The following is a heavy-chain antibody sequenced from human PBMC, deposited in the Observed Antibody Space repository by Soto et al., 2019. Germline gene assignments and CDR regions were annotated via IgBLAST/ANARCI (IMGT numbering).Heavy chain of an antibody. CDR1: GFTFSSYG. CDR2: ISYDGSTI. J-gene: IGHJ3*02. D-gene: IGHD6-19*01. CDR3: ARVGTVAHGAFDI. Sequence: GGSLRLSCAASGFTFSSYGMHWVRQAPGKGLEWVAVISYDGSTIYYADSVKGRFTISRDNAKNSLYLQMNSLRAEDRAVYYCARVGTVAHGAFDIWGQGTMVTVSS. V-gene: IGHV3-30*03.